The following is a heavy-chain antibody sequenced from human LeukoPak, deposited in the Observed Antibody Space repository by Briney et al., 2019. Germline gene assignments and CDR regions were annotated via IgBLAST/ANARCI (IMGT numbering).Heavy chain of an antibody. V-gene: IGHV3-23*01. CDR2: ISGSGGST. J-gene: IGHJ3*02. Sequence: GGSLRLSCAASGFTFSSHAMSWVRQAPGEGLEWVSTISGSGGSTYYADSVKGRFTLSRDTSKNTLYLQMNSLRAEDTAVYYCAKKRGTPVTTIDIWGQGTMVTVSS. CDR1: GFTFSSHA. CDR3: AKKRGTPVTTIDI. D-gene: IGHD4-17*01.